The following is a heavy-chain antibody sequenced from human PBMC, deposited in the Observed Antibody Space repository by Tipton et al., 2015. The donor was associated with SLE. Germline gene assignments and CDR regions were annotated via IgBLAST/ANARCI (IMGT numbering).Heavy chain of an antibody. Sequence: GLVKPSQTLSLTCAISGDSVSSNSAAWNWIRQSPSRGLEWLGRTYYRSKWYNDYVVSVKSRITINPDTSKNQFSLQLNSVTPEDTAVYYCARVGPGYYDSSGYMDVWGKGTTVTVSS. CDR3: ARVGPGYYDSSGYMDV. J-gene: IGHJ6*04. V-gene: IGHV6-1*01. CDR1: GDSVSSNSAA. CDR2: TYYRSKWYN. D-gene: IGHD3-22*01.